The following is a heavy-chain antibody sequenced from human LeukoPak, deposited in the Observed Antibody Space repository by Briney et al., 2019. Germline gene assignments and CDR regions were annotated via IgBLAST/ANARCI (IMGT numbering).Heavy chain of an antibody. CDR2: ISYDGSNK. J-gene: IGHJ6*02. CDR3: ARSSSYYHFGMDV. D-gene: IGHD3-22*01. V-gene: IGHV3-30-3*01. CDR1: GFTFSRCA. Sequence: PGGSLRLSCVASGFTFSRCAMHWVRQAPGKGLEWVAVISYDGSNKYYADSVEGRFTISRDNSKNTLYLQMHSLRAEDTAVYYCARSSSYYHFGMDVWGQGTTVTVSS.